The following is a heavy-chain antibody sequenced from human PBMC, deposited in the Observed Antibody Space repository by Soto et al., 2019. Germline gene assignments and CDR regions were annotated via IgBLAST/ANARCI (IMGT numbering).Heavy chain of an antibody. V-gene: IGHV4-34*01. D-gene: IGHD4-17*01. CDR2: INHSGST. CDR1: GGSFSGYY. Sequence: QVQLQQWGAGRLKPSETLSLTCAVYGGSFSGYYWGWIRKPPGKGLEWIGEINHSGSTNYNPSLKSRVTISVDTSKNQFSLKLSSVTAADTAVYYCARDYGDYGFDYWGQGTLVTVSS. CDR3: ARDYGDYGFDY. J-gene: IGHJ4*02.